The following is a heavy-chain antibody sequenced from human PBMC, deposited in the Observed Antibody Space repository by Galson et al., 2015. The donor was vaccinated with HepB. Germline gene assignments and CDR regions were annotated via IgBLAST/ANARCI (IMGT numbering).Heavy chain of an antibody. Sequence: SVKVSCKASGYTLTSYGISWVRQAPGQGLEWMGWINTYNGNTNYAQRLQGRVTMTTDTSTSTAYMELRSLRSDDTAVYYCARGGRLTMVRGIIITDRQIDSWGQGTLVTVSS. D-gene: IGHD3-10*01. CDR3: ARGGRLTMVRGIIITDRQIDS. J-gene: IGHJ4*02. V-gene: IGHV1-18*01. CDR2: INTYNGNT. CDR1: GYTLTSYG.